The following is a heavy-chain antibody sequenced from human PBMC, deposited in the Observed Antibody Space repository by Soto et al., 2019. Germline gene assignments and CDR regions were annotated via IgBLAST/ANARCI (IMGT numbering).Heavy chain of an antibody. CDR2: IIPIFGTA. CDR1: GGTFSSYA. Sequence: QVQLVQSGAEVKKPGSSVKVSCKASGGTFSSYAISWVRQAPGQGLEWMGGIIPIFGTANYAQKFQGRVTITADEPTSTAYMEVSSLGSEYTGVYYCTRPKTGTTEEGEFYSCGMAVCGQGTTVTVSS. J-gene: IGHJ6*02. CDR3: TRPKTGTTEEGEFYSCGMAV. V-gene: IGHV1-69*01. D-gene: IGHD1-7*01.